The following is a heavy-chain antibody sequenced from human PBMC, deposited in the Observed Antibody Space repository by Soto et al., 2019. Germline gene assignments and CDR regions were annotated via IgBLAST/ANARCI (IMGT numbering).Heavy chain of an antibody. CDR1: GGSISSGGYY. CDR3: ASELYCSGGSCHGGGFDP. CDR2: IYYSGST. D-gene: IGHD2-15*01. J-gene: IGHJ5*02. Sequence: SETLSLTCTVSGGSISSGGYYWSWIRQHPGKGLEWIGYIYYSGSTYYNPSLKSRVTISVGTSKNQFSLKLSSVTAADTAVYYCASELYCSGGSCHGGGFDPWGQGTLVTVSS. V-gene: IGHV4-31*03.